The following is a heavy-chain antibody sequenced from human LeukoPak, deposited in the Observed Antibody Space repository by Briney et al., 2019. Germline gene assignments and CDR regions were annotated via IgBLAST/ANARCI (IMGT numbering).Heavy chain of an antibody. V-gene: IGHV3-23*01. Sequence: PGGSLRLSCAASGFTFSSYSMNWVRQAPGKGLEWVSAISGSGGSTYYADSVKGRFTISRDNSKNTLYLQMNSLRAEDTAVYYCAKVGTMSHMYYFDYWGQGTLVTVSS. D-gene: IGHD3-10*02. CDR2: ISGSGGST. CDR3: AKVGTMSHMYYFDY. CDR1: GFTFSSYS. J-gene: IGHJ4*02.